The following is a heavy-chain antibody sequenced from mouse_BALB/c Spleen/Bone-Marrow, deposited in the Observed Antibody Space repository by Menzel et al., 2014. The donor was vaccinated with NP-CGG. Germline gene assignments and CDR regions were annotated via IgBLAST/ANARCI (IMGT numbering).Heavy chain of an antibody. J-gene: IGHJ3*01. D-gene: IGHD2-4*01. Sequence: EVQVVESGGDLVKPGGSLKLSCAASGFTFSSYGMSWVRQTPDKRLEWVATISSGGSYTYYPDSVKGRFTISRDKAKNTLYLQMSSLKSEDTAMYYCARPYDFGAWFAYWGQGTLVTVSA. CDR2: ISSGGSYT. CDR3: ARPYDFGAWFAY. V-gene: IGHV5-6*01. CDR1: GFTFSSYG.